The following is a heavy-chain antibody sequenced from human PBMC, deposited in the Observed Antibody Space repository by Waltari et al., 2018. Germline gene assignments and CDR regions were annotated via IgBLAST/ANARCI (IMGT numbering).Heavy chain of an antibody. D-gene: IGHD3-22*01. CDR1: GFTFSSYW. J-gene: IGHJ3*02. CDR2: INSDGSST. CDR3: ARSYYYDSSGYYTNAFDI. V-gene: IGHV3-74*01. Sequence: EVQLVESGGGLVKPGGSLRLSCAASGFTFSSYWMHWVRQAPGKGLVWVSRINSDGSSTSYADSVKGRFTISRDNAKNTLYLQMNSLRAEDTAVYYCARSYYYDSSGYYTNAFDIWGQGTMVTVSS.